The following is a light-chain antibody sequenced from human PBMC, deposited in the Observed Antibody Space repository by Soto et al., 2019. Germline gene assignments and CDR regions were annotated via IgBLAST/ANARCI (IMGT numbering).Light chain of an antibody. CDR3: QQANSFPFT. Sequence: IHMTQSPPTVSAYVGDIATITCRASQSITTWLAWYQQRPGKAPKLLIYDVSSLQSGVTSRFSGSGSGTDFTLTITRLQPEDFAAYYCQQANSFPFTFGPGTKVDIK. J-gene: IGKJ3*01. CDR1: QSITTW. V-gene: IGKV1-12*01. CDR2: DVS.